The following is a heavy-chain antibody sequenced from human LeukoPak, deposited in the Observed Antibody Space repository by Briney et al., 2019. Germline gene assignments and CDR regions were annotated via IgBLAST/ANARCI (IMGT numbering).Heavy chain of an antibody. J-gene: IGHJ4*02. CDR3: AKDGTSYYYIYY. D-gene: IGHD2/OR15-2a*01. CDR2: IKSKTDGGTT. V-gene: IGHV3-15*01. CDR1: GFTFSKAW. Sequence: GGSLRLSCAASGFTFSKAWMSWVRQAPGKGLEWVGRIKSKTDGGTTDYAAPVKGRFSISRDDSKNTLYLQMNSLRGDDTAVYYCAKDGTSYYYIYYWGQGTLVTVSS.